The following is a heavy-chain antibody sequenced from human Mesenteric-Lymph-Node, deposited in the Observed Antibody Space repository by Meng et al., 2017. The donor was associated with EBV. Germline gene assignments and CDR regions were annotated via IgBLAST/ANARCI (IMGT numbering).Heavy chain of an antibody. Sequence: QVQRTGAGPGLGKPSGTLSLTCAVYGASISSDNWWSWVRQPPGKGLEWIGEIYHSGSTNYNPSLKSRVTISVDKSKRQFSLKLTSVTAADTAVYHCARFQRFGDFDWGQGTLVTVSS. CDR1: GASISSDNW. CDR2: IYHSGST. V-gene: IGHV4-4*02. J-gene: IGHJ4*02. D-gene: IGHD3-10*01. CDR3: ARFQRFGDFD.